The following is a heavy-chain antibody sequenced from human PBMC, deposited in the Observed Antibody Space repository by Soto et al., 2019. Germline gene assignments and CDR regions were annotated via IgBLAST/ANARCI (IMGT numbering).Heavy chain of an antibody. J-gene: IGHJ4*02. CDR2: IIPILGIA. Sequence: SVKVSCKASGGTFSSYTISWVRQAPGQGLEWMGRIIPILGIANYAQKFQGRVTITADKSTSTAYMELSSLRSEDTAVYYCARAPGGSSFPFDYWGQGTLVTVSS. D-gene: IGHD6-6*01. CDR1: GGTFSSYT. CDR3: ARAPGGSSFPFDY. V-gene: IGHV1-69*02.